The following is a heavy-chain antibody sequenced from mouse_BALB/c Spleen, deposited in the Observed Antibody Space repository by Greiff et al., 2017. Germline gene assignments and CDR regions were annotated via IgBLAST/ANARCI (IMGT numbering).Heavy chain of an antibody. Sequence: QVQLQQSGPELVKPGALVKISCKASGYTFTSYVINWVKQRPGQGLEWIGCIYPGDGSTKYNEKFKGKATLTADKSSSTAYMQLSSLTSENSAVYFCARGDYYGSSSHWDLDDWGEGTTVTVAS. CDR1: GYTFTSYV. V-gene: IGHV1S56*01. CDR2: IYPGDGST. D-gene: IGHD1-1*01. J-gene: IGHJ1*01. CDR3: ARGDYYGSSSHWDLDD.